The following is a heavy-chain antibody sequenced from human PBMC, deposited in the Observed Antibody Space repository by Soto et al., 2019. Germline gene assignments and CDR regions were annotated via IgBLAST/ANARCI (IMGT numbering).Heavy chain of an antibody. Sequence: PSETLSLTCAVSGDSISSYYCMWIRQPPGKGLESIGYLYYGRSANYNPSLKSRVTLSVDTSTNQCSLTLSSMTAADTAVYYCARTGGYFDWLPPYYFDYWGQGTLVTVSS. CDR3: ARTGGYFDWLPPYYFDY. CDR2: LYYGRSA. V-gene: IGHV4-59*01. CDR1: GDSISSYY. D-gene: IGHD3-9*01. J-gene: IGHJ4*02.